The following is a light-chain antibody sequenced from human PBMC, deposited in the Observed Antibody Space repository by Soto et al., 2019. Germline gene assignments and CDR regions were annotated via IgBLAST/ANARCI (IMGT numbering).Light chain of an antibody. CDR1: SSDVGSYNL. Sequence: QSALTQPASVSGSPGQSITISCTGTSSDVGSYNLVSWYQQHPGKAPKLMIYEGSKRPSGVSNRFSGCKSGNTASLTISGLEAEDEAAYYCCSYAGSSTFVFGGGTQLTVL. CDR2: EGS. V-gene: IGLV2-23*03. CDR3: CSYAGSSTFV. J-gene: IGLJ2*01.